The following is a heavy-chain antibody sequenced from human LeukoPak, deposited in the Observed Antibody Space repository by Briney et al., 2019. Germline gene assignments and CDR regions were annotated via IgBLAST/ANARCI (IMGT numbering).Heavy chain of an antibody. CDR2: ISWNSGSI. CDR3: VKDLGGDYYYGMDV. J-gene: IGHJ6*02. D-gene: IGHD3-16*01. V-gene: IGHV3-9*01. Sequence: PGRSLRLSCAASGFTFDDYAMHWVRQAPGKGLEWVSGISWNSGSIGYADSVKGRFTISRDNAKNSLYLQMNSLRAEDTALYYCVKDLGGDYYYGMDVWGQGTTVTVSS. CDR1: GFTFDDYA.